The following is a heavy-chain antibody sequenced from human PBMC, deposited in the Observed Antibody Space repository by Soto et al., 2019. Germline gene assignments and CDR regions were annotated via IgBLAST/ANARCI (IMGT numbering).Heavy chain of an antibody. V-gene: IGHV3-23*01. D-gene: IGHD3-22*01. CDR2: ISGSGGST. Sequence: PGGSLRLSCAASGFTFSSYAMSWVRQAPGKGLEWVSAISGSGGSTYYADSVKGRFTISRDNSKNTLYLQMNSLRAEDTAVYYCAKDLDPNFTYYYDSSGYYPDYWGQGTLVTVSS. CDR1: GFTFSSYA. J-gene: IGHJ4*02. CDR3: AKDLDPNFTYYYDSSGYYPDY.